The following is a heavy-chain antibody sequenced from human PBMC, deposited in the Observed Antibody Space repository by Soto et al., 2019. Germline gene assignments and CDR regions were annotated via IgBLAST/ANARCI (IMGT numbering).Heavy chain of an antibody. Sequence: SETLSLTCTVSGASISSYYWSWIRQPPGKGLDYIGYIYFSGSANYNPSLKSRLTISLVASKNLLSLRLRSVTAADTAVYYCAGHIAAKSCSGGNCYGRLDSWGQGTMVTVSS. V-gene: IGHV4-59*01. CDR3: AGHIAAKSCSGGNCYGRLDS. J-gene: IGHJ4*02. D-gene: IGHD2-15*01. CDR2: IYFSGSA. CDR1: GASISSYY.